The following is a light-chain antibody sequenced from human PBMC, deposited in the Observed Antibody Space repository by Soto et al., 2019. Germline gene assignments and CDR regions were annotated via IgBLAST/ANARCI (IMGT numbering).Light chain of an antibody. CDR3: HQYDSSPLA. CDR1: QSVSSSY. CDR2: GAS. V-gene: IGKV3-20*01. Sequence: EIVLTQSPGTLSLSPGERATLSCRASQSVSSSYLAWYQQKPGQAPSLLIYGASSRATSIPDRFSGSGSGTDFTLTISRLEPEDFAVYYCHQYDSSPLAFGGGTKVEIK. J-gene: IGKJ4*01.